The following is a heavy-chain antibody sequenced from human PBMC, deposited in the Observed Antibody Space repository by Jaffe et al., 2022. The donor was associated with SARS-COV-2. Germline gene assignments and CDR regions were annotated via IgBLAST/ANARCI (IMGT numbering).Heavy chain of an antibody. CDR3: VRDNSYGFRNWFDP. CDR1: GASISSGRNF. V-gene: IGHV4-61*02. Sequence: QVQLQESGPGLVKPSQTLSLTCTVSGASISSGRNFWSWIRQPAGKGLEWIGHIYTSGSTEYSPSLRSRVTISVDTSKNQFSLKLTSATAADTAMYYCVRDNSYGFRNWFDPWGQGTLVTVSS. D-gene: IGHD3-3*01. CDR2: IYTSGST. J-gene: IGHJ5*02.